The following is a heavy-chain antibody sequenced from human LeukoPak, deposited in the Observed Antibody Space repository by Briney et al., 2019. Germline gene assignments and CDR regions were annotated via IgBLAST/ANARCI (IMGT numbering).Heavy chain of an antibody. J-gene: IGHJ4*02. CDR2: ISYDGSNK. V-gene: IGHV3-30-3*01. D-gene: IGHD6-13*01. CDR1: GFTFSSYA. CDR3: ARRQGQQPFDY. Sequence: PGRSLRLSCAASGFTFSSYAMHWVRQAPGKGLEWVAVISYDGSNKYYADSVKGRSTISRDNSKNTLYLQMNSLRAEDTAVYYCARRQGQQPFDYWGQGTLVTVSS.